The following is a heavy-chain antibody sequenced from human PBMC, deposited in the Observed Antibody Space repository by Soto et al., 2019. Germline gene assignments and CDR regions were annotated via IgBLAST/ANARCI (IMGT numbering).Heavy chain of an antibody. CDR1: GFIFSSYG. Sequence: GGSLRLSCAASGFIFSSYGMHWVRQAPGKGLEWVAIISYDGSNKYYADSVKGRFTISRDNSKNTLYLQMNSLRAEDTAVYYCARDHVVSRNWFDPWGQGTLVTVSS. CDR3: ARDHVVSRNWFDP. CDR2: ISYDGSNK. V-gene: IGHV3-30*03. D-gene: IGHD2-21*01. J-gene: IGHJ5*02.